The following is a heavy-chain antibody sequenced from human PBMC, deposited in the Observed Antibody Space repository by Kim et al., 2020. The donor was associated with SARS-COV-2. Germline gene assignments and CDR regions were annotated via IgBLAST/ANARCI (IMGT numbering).Heavy chain of an antibody. CDR1: GFIFGHYA. Sequence: GGSLRLSCAASGFIFGHYAMHWVRQAPGKGLEWVAVISYDGDEAHYADSVNGRFTISRDNSKNKVYLQMNSLRPEDTAVYYCVRAGGGGLREALVETWG. V-gene: IGHV3-30*03. D-gene: IGHD3-16*01. CDR2: ISYDGDEA. J-gene: IGHJ3*02. CDR3: VRAGGGGLREALVET.